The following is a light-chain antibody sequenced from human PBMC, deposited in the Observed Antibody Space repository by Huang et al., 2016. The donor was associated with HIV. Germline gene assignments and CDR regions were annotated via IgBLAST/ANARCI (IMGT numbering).Light chain of an antibody. Sequence: DIQMTQSPSSLSASGGDRVTITCRASQGISNSLAWYQQKTGKAPKLLLYTGSRLESWVASRLSGSGSGTGTDYTLTSSSLQPEDFATYYCQQYYSIPYTCGQGTKLEIK. CDR2: TGS. V-gene: IGKV1-NL1*01. J-gene: IGKJ2*01. CDR1: QGISNS. CDR3: QQYYSIPYT.